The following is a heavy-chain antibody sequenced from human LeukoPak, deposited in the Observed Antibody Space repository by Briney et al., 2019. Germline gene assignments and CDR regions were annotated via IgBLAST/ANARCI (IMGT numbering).Heavy chain of an antibody. D-gene: IGHD3-16*01. CDR2: ISSDGNTE. J-gene: IGHJ6*02. Sequence: GGSLRLSCAASGFTVSDNYMSWVRQPPGKGLEWLTHISSDGNTEYHVDAPRGRFTMSRDNAKNSLHLQMNSLRVEDTAVYYCAKNGGPHGMDVWGQGTTVTVSS. V-gene: IGHV3-11*04. CDR1: GFTVSDNY. CDR3: AKNGGPHGMDV.